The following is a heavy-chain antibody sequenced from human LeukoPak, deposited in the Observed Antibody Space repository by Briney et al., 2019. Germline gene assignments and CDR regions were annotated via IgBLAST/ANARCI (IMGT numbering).Heavy chain of an antibody. CDR2: VCYTGST. J-gene: IGHJ4*02. V-gene: IGHV4-61*03. D-gene: IGHD3-10*01. Sequence: SETLSVPCTVSVGSVNSETYCCTWIRQPPGKGLEWIGFVCYTGSTNYYPSLTSRVTISVDTSKNHFSLKLTSVTAADTAVYYSARAYFSGRYPDYWGQGIPVTVSS. CDR1: VGSVNSETYC. CDR3: ARAYFSGRYPDY.